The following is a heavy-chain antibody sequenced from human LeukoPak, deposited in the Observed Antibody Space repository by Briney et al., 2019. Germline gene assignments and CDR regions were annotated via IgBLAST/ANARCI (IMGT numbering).Heavy chain of an antibody. CDR3: ARAYYDFWSGYPPYYYYMDV. CDR2: IYYSGST. Sequence: PSETLSLTCTVSGGSISSHYWSWIRQPPGKGLEWIGYIYYSGSTNYNPSLKSRVTISVDTSKNQFSLKLSSVTAADTAVYHCARAYYDFWSGYPPYYYYMDVWGKGTTVTVSS. V-gene: IGHV4-59*11. CDR1: GGSISSHY. D-gene: IGHD3-3*01. J-gene: IGHJ6*03.